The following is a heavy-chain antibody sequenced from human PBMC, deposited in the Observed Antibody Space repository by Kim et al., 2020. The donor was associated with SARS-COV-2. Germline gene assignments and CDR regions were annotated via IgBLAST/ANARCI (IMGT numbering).Heavy chain of an antibody. D-gene: IGHD3-9*01. CDR3: ARGPFYDILTGPLFSMDV. J-gene: IGHJ6*02. V-gene: IGHV3-33*01. CDR1: GFTFSSYG. Sequence: GGSLRLSCAASGFTFSSYGMHWVRQAPGKGLEWVAVIWYDGSNKYYADSVKGRFTIPRDNSKNTLYLQMNSLRAEDTAVYYCARGPFYDILTGPLFSMDVWGQGTTVTVSS. CDR2: IWYDGSNK.